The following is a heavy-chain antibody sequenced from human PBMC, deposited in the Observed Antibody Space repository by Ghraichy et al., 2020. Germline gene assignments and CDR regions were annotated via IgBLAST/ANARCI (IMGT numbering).Heavy chain of an antibody. J-gene: IGHJ3*02. CDR3: ARGQDSSTFSALDI. Sequence: GGSLRLSCAASGFTFSSYGMHWVRQAPGKGLEWVAVIWYDGSNKYYADSVKGRFTISRDNSKNTLYLQMNSLRAEDTAVYYCARGQDSSTFSALDIWGQGTMVTVSS. V-gene: IGHV3-33*01. D-gene: IGHD6-6*01. CDR1: GFTFSSYG. CDR2: IWYDGSNK.